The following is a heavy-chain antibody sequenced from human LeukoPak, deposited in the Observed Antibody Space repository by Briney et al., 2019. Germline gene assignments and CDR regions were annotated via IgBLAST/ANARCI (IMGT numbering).Heavy chain of an antibody. CDR3: AILIGSSWYGGFDP. D-gene: IGHD6-13*01. Sequence: ASVQVSCKASGYTFTNYAMNWVRQAPGQGLEWMGWINTNTGNPMYAQGFTGRFVFSLDTSVSTAYLQISSLKVEDTAVYYCAILIGSSWYGGFDPWGQGTLVTVSS. CDR1: GYTFTNYA. CDR2: INTNTGNP. V-gene: IGHV7-4-1*02. J-gene: IGHJ5*02.